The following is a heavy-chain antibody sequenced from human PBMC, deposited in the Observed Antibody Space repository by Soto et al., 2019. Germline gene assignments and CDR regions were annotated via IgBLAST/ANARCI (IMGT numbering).Heavy chain of an antibody. CDR1: GFTFSSYG. CDR2: ISYDGSNK. J-gene: IGHJ6*02. V-gene: IGHV3-30*18. Sequence: GGSLRLSCAASGFTFSSYGMHWVRQAPGKGLEWVAVISYDGSNKYYADSVKGRFTISRDNSKNTLYLQMNSLRAEDTAVNYCAKDGTSGSYYYYGMDVWGQGTTVTVSS. D-gene: IGHD1-26*01. CDR3: AKDGTSGSYYYYGMDV.